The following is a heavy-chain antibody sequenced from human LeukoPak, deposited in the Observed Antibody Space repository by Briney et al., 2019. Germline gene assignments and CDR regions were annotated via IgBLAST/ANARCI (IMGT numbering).Heavy chain of an antibody. CDR2: IYYRGST. D-gene: IGHD3-3*01. V-gene: IGHV4-39*01. CDR3: ARGLFWSGYYDDH. CDR1: GGSISSSGDY. J-gene: IGHJ4*02. Sequence: SETLSLTCTVSGGSISSSGDYWGWIRQPPGKGPEWIGSIYYRGSTYYNPSLKSRVTISVDTSKNQFSLRLNSVTTADTAVYYCARGLFWSGYYDDHWGQGTLVIVS.